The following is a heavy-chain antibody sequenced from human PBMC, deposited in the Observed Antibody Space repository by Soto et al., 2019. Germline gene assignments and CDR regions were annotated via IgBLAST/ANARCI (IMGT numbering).Heavy chain of an antibody. CDR1: GFTFSSYA. Sequence: EVQLLESGGGLVQPGGSLRLSCAASGFTFSSYAMSWVRQAPGKGLEWVSAISGSGGGTYYADSVKGRFTISRDNSNNTLLLQMNRLRAEDTAVYYCAKCMTPVTTFPFDVWGPGTMVTVSS. D-gene: IGHD4-17*01. V-gene: IGHV3-23*01. CDR3: AKCMTPVTTFPFDV. CDR2: ISGSGGGT. J-gene: IGHJ3*01.